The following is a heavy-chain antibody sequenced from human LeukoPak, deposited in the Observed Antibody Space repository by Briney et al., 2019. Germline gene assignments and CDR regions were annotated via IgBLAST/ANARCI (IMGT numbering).Heavy chain of an antibody. V-gene: IGHV3-66*01. D-gene: IGHD3-22*01. CDR1: GFTVSNNY. Sequence: GGSLRLSCAASGFTVSNNYMCWVRQAPGKGLEWVSIIYSGGSTYYADSVKGRFTISRDNSRNTMYLQMNSLRAEDTAVYYCARRATANSGYHFDYWGQGTLVTVSS. CDR2: IYSGGST. CDR3: ARRATANSGYHFDY. J-gene: IGHJ4*02.